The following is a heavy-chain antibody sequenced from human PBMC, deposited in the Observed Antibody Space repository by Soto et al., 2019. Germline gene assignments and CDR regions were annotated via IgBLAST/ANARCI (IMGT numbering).Heavy chain of an antibody. CDR3: ARDGYYYDSSGYLYPFDI. CDR1: GDSVSSNSAA. Sequence: PSQTLSLTCAISGDSVSSNSAAWNWIRQSPSRGLEWLGRTYYRSKWYNDYAVSVKSRITINPDTSKNQFSLQLNSVTPEDTAVYYCARDGYYYDSSGYLYPFDIWGQGTMVT. D-gene: IGHD3-22*01. CDR2: TYYRSKWYN. J-gene: IGHJ3*02. V-gene: IGHV6-1*01.